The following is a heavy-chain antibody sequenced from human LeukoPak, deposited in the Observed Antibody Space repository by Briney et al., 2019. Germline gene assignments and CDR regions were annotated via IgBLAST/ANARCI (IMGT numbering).Heavy chain of an antibody. CDR1: GGTFSSYT. CDR2: IIPILGTA. J-gene: IGHJ4*02. V-gene: IGHV1-69*08. D-gene: IGHD2-2*01. Sequence: GASVKVSCKASGGTFSSYTISWVRQAPGQGLEWMGKIIPILGTANYAQKFQGRVTITADESTSTAYMELSSLRSEDTAVYYCARGEVGYCSRTSCYPRGFDYWGQGTLVTVSS. CDR3: ARGEVGYCSRTSCYPRGFDY.